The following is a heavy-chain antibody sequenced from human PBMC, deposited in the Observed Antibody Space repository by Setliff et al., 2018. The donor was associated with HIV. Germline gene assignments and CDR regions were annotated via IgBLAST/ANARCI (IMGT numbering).Heavy chain of an antibody. CDR2: LYYSGST. D-gene: IGHD1-26*01. CDR3: ARARGSGPWEIIFYDVFDI. Sequence: LSLTCTVSGGSISSSNYYWGWIRQPPGRGLEWIGSLYYSGSTNYNPSLKSRVTISLDTSKNQFSLKLSSVTAADTAVYYCARARGSGPWEIIFYDVFDIWGQGTMVTVSS. CDR1: GGSISSSNYY. J-gene: IGHJ3*02. V-gene: IGHV4-39*07.